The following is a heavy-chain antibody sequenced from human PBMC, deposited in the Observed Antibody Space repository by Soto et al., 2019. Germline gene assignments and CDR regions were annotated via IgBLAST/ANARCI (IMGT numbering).Heavy chain of an antibody. V-gene: IGHV3-23*01. CDR1: GFTFSSYA. D-gene: IGHD3-3*01. CDR2: ISGSGGSA. J-gene: IGHJ6*02. CDR3: AKGITIFGVVIMADYYGMDV. Sequence: GGSLRLSCAASGFTFSSYAMSWVRQAPGKGLEWVSAISGSGGSAYYADSVKGRFTISRDNSKNTLYLQMNSLRAEDTAVYYCAKGITIFGVVIMADYYGMDVWGQGTTVTVSS.